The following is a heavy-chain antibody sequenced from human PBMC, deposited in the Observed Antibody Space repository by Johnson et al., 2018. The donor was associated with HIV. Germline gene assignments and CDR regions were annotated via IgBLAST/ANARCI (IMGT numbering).Heavy chain of an antibody. CDR2: IKCDGSEK. CDR1: GFTVSSNY. D-gene: IGHD6-13*01. J-gene: IGHJ3*02. V-gene: IGHV3-52*01. CDR3: ARGVKQQLNVVDAFDI. Sequence: VQLVESGGGLVQPGGSLRLSCAASGFTVSSNYMSWVRQAPGTGLEWVADIKCDGSEKYYVDSVTGRLTISRDNAKNSLYLQVNSLRVEDTGVYYCARGVKQQLNVVDAFDIWGQGTKVTVSS.